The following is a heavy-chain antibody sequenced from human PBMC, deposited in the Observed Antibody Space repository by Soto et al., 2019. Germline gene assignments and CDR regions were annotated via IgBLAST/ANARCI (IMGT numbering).Heavy chain of an antibody. CDR2: TRNKAKSYTT. Sequence: GGSLRLSCAASGFSLSDYYMDWVRQAPGKGLEWVGRTRNKAKSYTTEYAASVKGRFTISTEDSKNSLYLQMDGLKTEDTAIYYCARGRCIGGFCLSGDYWGQGTLVTVSS. CDR1: GFSLSDYY. CDR3: ARGRCIGGFCLSGDY. D-gene: IGHD2-15*01. V-gene: IGHV3-72*01. J-gene: IGHJ4*02.